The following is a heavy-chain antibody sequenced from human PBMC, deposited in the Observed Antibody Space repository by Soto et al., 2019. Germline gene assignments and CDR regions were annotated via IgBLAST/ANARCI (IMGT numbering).Heavy chain of an antibody. V-gene: IGHV1-69*01. CDR2: IIPIFGTA. CDR3: ARDPATVTTTGKVFNYYYGMDV. D-gene: IGHD4-17*01. CDR1: GGTFSSYA. J-gene: IGHJ6*02. Sequence: QVQLVQSGAEVKKPGSSVKVCCKASGGTFSSYAISWVRQAPGQGLEWMGGIIPIFGTANYAQKFQGRVTITADESTSTAYMELSSLRSEDTAVYYCARDPATVTTTGKVFNYYYGMDVWGQGTTVTVSS.